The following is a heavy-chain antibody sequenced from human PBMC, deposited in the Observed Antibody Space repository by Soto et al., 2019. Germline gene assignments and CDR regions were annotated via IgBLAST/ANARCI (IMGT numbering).Heavy chain of an antibody. V-gene: IGHV3-23*01. Sequence: EVQLLESGGGLVQPGGSLRLSCAASGFTFSSYAMSWVRQAPGKGLEWVSTVSGSGDSTYYADSVKGRFTISRDNSKNTLYPQMNSLGAGDTAVYYCAAEISSGWYGGAMDVWGTGTTVTVSS. CDR3: AAEISSGWYGGAMDV. CDR2: VSGSGDST. CDR1: GFTFSSYA. D-gene: IGHD6-19*01. J-gene: IGHJ6*03.